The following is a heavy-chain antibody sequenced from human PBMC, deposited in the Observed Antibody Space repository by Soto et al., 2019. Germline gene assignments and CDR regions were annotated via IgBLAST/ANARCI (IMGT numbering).Heavy chain of an antibody. D-gene: IGHD1-1*01. CDR1: GYTFTGYY. J-gene: IGHJ6*02. Sequence: GASVKVSCKASGYTFTGYYMHWVRQAPGQGLEWMGWINPNSGGTNYAQKFQGWVTMTRDTSISTAYMELSRLRSDDTAVYYCARDLRGTRSDDYYGMDVWGQGTTVTVSS. CDR3: ARDLRGTRSDDYYGMDV. V-gene: IGHV1-2*04. CDR2: INPNSGGT.